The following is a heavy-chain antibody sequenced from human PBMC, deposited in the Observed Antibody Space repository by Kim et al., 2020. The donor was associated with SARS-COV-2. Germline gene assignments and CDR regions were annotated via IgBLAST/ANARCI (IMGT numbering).Heavy chain of an antibody. CDR2: IGSSRSYT. D-gene: IGHD3-22*01. CDR1: GFTFSSYS. CDR3: ARYLYYYDSIRWPMAAPFDY. Sequence: GGSLRLSCAASGFTFSSYSMNWVRQAPGKGLEWVSPIGSSRSYTFYADSVKGRFTISRDDAKNSLYLQMNSLRAEDTAVYYCARYLYYYDSIRWPMAAPFDYWGQGTLVTVSS. J-gene: IGHJ4*02. V-gene: IGHV3-21*01.